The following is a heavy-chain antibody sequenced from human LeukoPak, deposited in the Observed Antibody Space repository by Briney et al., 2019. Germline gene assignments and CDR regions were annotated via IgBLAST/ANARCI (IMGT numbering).Heavy chain of an antibody. CDR3: ARAEGSGSSFDY. CDR1: GFTFSSYS. Sequence: GGSLRLSCAASGFTFSSYSMNWVRQAPGKGLEWVSSISSSSTYIYYADSVKGRFTISRDNAKNSLYLQMNSLRVEDTAVYYCARAEGSGSSFDYWGQGTLVTVSS. CDR2: ISSSSTYI. D-gene: IGHD3-10*01. V-gene: IGHV3-21*01. J-gene: IGHJ4*02.